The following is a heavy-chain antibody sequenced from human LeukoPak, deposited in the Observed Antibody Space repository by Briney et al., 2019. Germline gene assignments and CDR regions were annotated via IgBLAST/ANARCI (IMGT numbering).Heavy chain of an antibody. CDR1: GFTFSSYW. D-gene: IGHD5-12*01. V-gene: IGHV3-74*03. Sequence: GGPLRLSCAASGFTFSSYWMHWVRQAPGKGLVWVSRINSDGSSITYADSVKGRFTISRYNAKNTLYLQMNSLGVEDTAVYYCAREGRVSGYDFDCWGQGTLVTVSS. J-gene: IGHJ4*02. CDR2: INSDGSSI. CDR3: AREGRVSGYDFDC.